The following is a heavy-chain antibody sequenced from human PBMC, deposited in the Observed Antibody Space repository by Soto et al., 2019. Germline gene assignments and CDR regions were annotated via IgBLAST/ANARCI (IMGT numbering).Heavy chain of an antibody. CDR2: ISSSSSYT. CDR1: GFTFSDYY. Sequence: QVQLVESGGGLVKPGGSLRLSCAASGFTFSDYYMSWIRQAPGKGLEWVSYISSSSSYTNYADSVKGRFTISRDNAKNSLYRQMNSLRAEDTAVYYCARPQQQLTPDDAFDIWGQGTMVTVSS. CDR3: ARPQQQLTPDDAFDI. V-gene: IGHV3-11*06. J-gene: IGHJ3*02. D-gene: IGHD6-13*01.